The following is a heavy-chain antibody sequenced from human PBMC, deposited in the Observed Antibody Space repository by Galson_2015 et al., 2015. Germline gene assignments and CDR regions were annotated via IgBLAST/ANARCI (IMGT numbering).Heavy chain of an antibody. J-gene: IGHJ4*02. D-gene: IGHD2-15*01. CDR3: ARQERYCSGGSCYSFDYGY. CDR1: GYSFTSYW. CDR2: IYPGDPDT. V-gene: IGHV5-51*01. Sequence: SGAEVKKPGESLKISCKGSGYSFTSYWIGWVRQMPGKGLEWMGIIYPGDPDTRYSPSFQGQVTISADKSISTAYLQWSSLRASDTAMYYCARQERYCSGGSCYSFDYGYWGQGTLVTVSS.